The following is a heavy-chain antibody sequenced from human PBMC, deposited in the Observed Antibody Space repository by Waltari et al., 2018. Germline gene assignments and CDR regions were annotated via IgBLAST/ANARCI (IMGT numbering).Heavy chain of an antibody. J-gene: IGHJ4*02. CDR1: GHTFTGHY. D-gene: IGHD3-3*01. V-gene: IGHV1-2*02. CDR3: AREFRFLEWLSLPG. Sequence: QVQLVQSGAEVKKPGASVKVSCKPSGHTFTGHYMHCVRQGPGQGREWMGWINANSGGTNYAQKFQGRVNMTRDTSISTAYMELSRLRSDDTAVYYCAREFRFLEWLSLPGWGQGTLVTVSS. CDR2: INANSGGT.